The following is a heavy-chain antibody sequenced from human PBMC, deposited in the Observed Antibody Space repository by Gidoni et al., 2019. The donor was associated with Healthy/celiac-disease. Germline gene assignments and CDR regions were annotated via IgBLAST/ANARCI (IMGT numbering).Heavy chain of an antibody. J-gene: IGHJ4*02. CDR3: ARDVGATTCFDY. CDR1: GYTFTSYY. CDR2: INHSGGST. D-gene: IGHD1-26*01. Sequence: QVQLVQSGAEVKKPGASEKVSCKASGYTFTSYYMHWVRQAPGQGLEWMGIINHSGGSTSYAQKFQGRVTMTRDTSTSTVYMELSSLRSEDTAVYYCARDVGATTCFDYWGQGTLVTVSS. V-gene: IGHV1-46*03.